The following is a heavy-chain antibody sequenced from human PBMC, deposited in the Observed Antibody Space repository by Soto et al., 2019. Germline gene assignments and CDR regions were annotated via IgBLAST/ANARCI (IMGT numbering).Heavy chain of an antibody. CDR3: ARDRWGSYGFDS. D-gene: IGHD1-26*01. J-gene: IGHJ5*01. CDR2: IIPVFGTA. CDR1: GGVFRNYA. Sequence: QVQLVQSGAEVKKPGSSVKVSCKASGGVFRNYAINWVRQAPGQGLEWMGGIIPVFGTADYPQKFQGRVTITADESTTTAYMELTSLKTEDTAVYFCARDRWGSYGFDSWGQGTLVTVAS. V-gene: IGHV1-69*01.